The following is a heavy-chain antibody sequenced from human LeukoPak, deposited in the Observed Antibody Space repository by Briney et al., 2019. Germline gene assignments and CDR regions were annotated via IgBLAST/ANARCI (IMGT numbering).Heavy chain of an antibody. CDR3: ARPLDYYDSSGYAY. J-gene: IGHJ4*02. CDR1: GGSFSGYY. V-gene: IGHV4-34*01. Sequence: SETLSLTCAVYGGSFSGYYWSWIRQPPGKGPEWIGEINHSGSTNYNPSLKSRVTISVDTSKNQFSLKLSSVTAADTAVYYCARPLDYYDSSGYAYWGQGTLVTVSS. D-gene: IGHD3-22*01. CDR2: INHSGST.